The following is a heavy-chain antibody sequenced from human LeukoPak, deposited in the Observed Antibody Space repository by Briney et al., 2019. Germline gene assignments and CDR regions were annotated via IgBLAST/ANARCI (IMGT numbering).Heavy chain of an antibody. Sequence: SQTLSLTCTVSGGSINNPNYYWSWIRQPPGKGLEWIGYIYYSGSTNYNPSLKSRVTISVDTSKNQFSLKLSSVTAADTAVYYCARGNWNYVWFDPWGQGTLVTVSS. CDR2: IYYSGST. V-gene: IGHV4-61*01. CDR1: GGSINNPNYY. CDR3: ARGNWNYVWFDP. J-gene: IGHJ5*02. D-gene: IGHD1-7*01.